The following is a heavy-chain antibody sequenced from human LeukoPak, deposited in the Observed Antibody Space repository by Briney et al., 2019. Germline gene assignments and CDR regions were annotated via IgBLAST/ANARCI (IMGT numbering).Heavy chain of an antibody. D-gene: IGHD1-26*01. V-gene: IGHV3-21*01. CDR1: GFTFSAYS. CDR2: LSRSSRTPTYR. CDR3: ARDRSAWGADDY. Sequence: PGGSLRLSCAASGFTFSAYSMNWVRQAPGKGLEWVSSLSRSSRTPTYRYYADSVRGRFTISRDNDKNELYLQMNSLGAEDTAVYYCARDRSAWGADDYWGQGTLVTVSS. J-gene: IGHJ4*02.